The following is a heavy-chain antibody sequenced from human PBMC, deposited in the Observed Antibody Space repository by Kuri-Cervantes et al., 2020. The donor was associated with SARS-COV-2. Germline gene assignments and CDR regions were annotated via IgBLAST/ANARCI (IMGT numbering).Heavy chain of an antibody. Sequence: GGSLRLSCAASGFTFSSYAMSWVRQAPGKGLEWVSAISGSGGSTYYADSVKGRFTISRDNSKNMLYLQMNSLRAEDTAVYYCARSSDTAMERELDYWGQGTLVTVSS. CDR3: ARSSDTAMERELDY. J-gene: IGHJ4*02. V-gene: IGHV3-23*01. D-gene: IGHD5-18*01. CDR1: GFTFSSYA. CDR2: ISGSGGST.